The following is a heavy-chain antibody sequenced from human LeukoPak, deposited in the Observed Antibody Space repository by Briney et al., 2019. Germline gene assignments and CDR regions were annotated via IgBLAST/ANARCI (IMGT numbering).Heavy chain of an antibody. J-gene: IGHJ4*02. D-gene: IGHD2-8*02. Sequence: GSLKLSCTPSGFTFSKSAMHWVRQSPGKGLEWVAYIAHHGNDKYYVDSVKGRFIISRDNSRRTLYLQMNSLRPDDTALYYCAKDGSWSCTDWGQGTPVTVSS. CDR3: AKDGSWSCTD. CDR1: GFTFSKSA. CDR2: IAHHGNDK. V-gene: IGHV3-30*02.